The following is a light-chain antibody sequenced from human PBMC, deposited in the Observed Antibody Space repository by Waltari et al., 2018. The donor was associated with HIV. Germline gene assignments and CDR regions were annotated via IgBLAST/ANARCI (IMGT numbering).Light chain of an antibody. CDR1: SSDVGGYTY. CDR3: SSYTSSNTVV. Sequence: QSALTQPASVSGSPGQSITISCTGTSSDVGGYTYVSWYQQHPGKAPKLMIYEVTNRPSGVSNRFSGSKSGNTASLTISGLQAEDEADYYCSSYTSSNTVVFGGGTKLTVL. J-gene: IGLJ2*01. V-gene: IGLV2-14*01. CDR2: EVT.